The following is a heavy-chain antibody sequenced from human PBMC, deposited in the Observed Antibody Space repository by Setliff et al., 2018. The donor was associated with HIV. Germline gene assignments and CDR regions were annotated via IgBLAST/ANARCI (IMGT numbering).Heavy chain of an antibody. V-gene: IGHV4-61*02. CDR2: IYTSGST. J-gene: IGHJ4*02. CDR1: GGSFSSGIYY. CDR3: AGITVVTPYYFDY. D-gene: IGHD2-21*02. Sequence: SETLSLTCTVSGGSFSSGIYYWSWIRQPAGKGLEWIGRIYTSGSTNYNPSLRSRVTISIDTSKNQFSLKLNSVTAADTAVYYCAGITVVTPYYFDYWGQGTQVTVSS.